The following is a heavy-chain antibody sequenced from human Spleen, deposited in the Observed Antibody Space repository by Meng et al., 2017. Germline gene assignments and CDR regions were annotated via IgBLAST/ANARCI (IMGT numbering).Heavy chain of an antibody. CDR3: ARKAGNCISTTCYSLDY. V-gene: IGHV1-69*13. D-gene: IGHD2-2*01. Sequence: SVKVSCKASGGIFSNSVIGWVRQAPGQGLEWMGGINAVFGTTNYAQKFHNRVTITSDESTSTVYMELTRLTSEDTAVYFCARKAGNCISTTCYSLDYWGQGTLVTVSS. CDR2: INAVFGTT. J-gene: IGHJ4*02. CDR1: GGIFSNSV.